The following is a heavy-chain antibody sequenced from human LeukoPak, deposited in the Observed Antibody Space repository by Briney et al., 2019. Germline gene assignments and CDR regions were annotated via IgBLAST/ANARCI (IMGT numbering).Heavy chain of an antibody. D-gene: IGHD3-22*01. CDR2: IYHSGST. CDR1: GGSISSSSW. CDR3: ARVVDYYDSSGYYYTFDF. J-gene: IGHJ4*02. Sequence: SGTLSLTCAVSGGSISSSSWWSWVRQPPGKGLEWIGEIYHSGSTNYNPSLKSRVTISVDKSKNQFSLKLSSVTAADTAVYYCARVVDYYDSSGYYYTFDFWGQGTLVTVSS. V-gene: IGHV4-4*02.